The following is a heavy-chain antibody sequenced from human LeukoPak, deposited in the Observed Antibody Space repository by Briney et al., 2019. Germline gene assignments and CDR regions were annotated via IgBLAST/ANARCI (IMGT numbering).Heavy chain of an antibody. CDR3: AKDPPRYYYDSSGMD. V-gene: IGHV3-30*02. J-gene: IGHJ4*02. CDR2: IRFDGSNK. Sequence: GGSLRLSCAASGFTFSSYGMHWVRQAPGKWLEWVAFIRFDGSNKYYADSVKGRFTISGDNSKNTLYLQMNSLRAEDTAVYYCAKDPPRYYYDSSGMDWGQGTLVTVSS. D-gene: IGHD3-22*01. CDR1: GFTFSSYG.